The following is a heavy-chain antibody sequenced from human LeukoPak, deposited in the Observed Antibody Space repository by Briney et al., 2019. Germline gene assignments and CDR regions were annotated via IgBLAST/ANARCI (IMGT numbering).Heavy chain of an antibody. Sequence: PSETLSLTCTVSGGSISSGTYYWGWIRQPPGKGLEWIGSIYYSGSPYYNPSLKSRVTISIDTSKNQFSLKLTSVTAADTAVYYCARVDIWGSYRYADYWGQGTLVTVSS. J-gene: IGHJ4*02. CDR3: ARVDIWGSYRYADY. V-gene: IGHV4-39*07. CDR2: IYYSGSP. D-gene: IGHD3-16*02. CDR1: GGSISSGTYY.